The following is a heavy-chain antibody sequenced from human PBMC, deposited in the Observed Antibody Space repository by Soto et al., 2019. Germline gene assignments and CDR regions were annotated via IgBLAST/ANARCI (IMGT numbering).Heavy chain of an antibody. J-gene: IGHJ6*02. D-gene: IGHD3-10*01. CDR3: ARAPVHSDKDSGMDV. Sequence: SQTLSLTCVISGDSVNSNSVAWNWVRQSPSRGLEWLGRTSYRSRSYNNYAVSVRSRISIKSDTSRNQFSLQLNSVTPEDTAVYYCARAPVHSDKDSGMDVCGRGTTLTVSS. CDR2: TSYRSRSYN. V-gene: IGHV6-1*01. CDR1: GDSVNSNSVA.